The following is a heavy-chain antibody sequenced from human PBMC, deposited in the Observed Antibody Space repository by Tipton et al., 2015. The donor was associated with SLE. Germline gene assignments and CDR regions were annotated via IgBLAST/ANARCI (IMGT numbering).Heavy chain of an antibody. CDR3: ARMQLPALRGGHFDY. V-gene: IGHV4-39*07. J-gene: IGHJ4*02. D-gene: IGHD2-2*01. CDR1: GGSFSSYY. CDR2: IYYSGST. Sequence: LRLSCAVYGGSFSSYYWGWIRQPPGKGLEWIGSIYYSGSTYYNPSLKSRVTISVDTSKNQFSLKLSSVTAADTAVYYCARMQLPALRGGHFDYWGQGTLVTVSS.